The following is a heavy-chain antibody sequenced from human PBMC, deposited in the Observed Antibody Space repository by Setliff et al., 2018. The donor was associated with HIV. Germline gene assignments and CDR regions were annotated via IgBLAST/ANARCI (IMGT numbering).Heavy chain of an antibody. D-gene: IGHD3-22*01. CDR1: GYTFNDYC. V-gene: IGHV1-2*02. CDR3: ARGAYYYESSGYPRDPFDI. J-gene: IGHJ3*02. CDR2: INPNSGAT. Sequence: ASVKVSCKASGYTFNDYCIHWVRQVPGQGLEWMGWINPNSGATTYAQTFQGRVTMTRDTSVSKAYMELTRLRYDDTAVYYCARGAYYYESSGYPRDPFDIWGQGTMVTVSS.